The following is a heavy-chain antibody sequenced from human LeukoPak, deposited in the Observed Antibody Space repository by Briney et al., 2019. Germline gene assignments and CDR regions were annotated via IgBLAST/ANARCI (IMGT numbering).Heavy chain of an antibody. Sequence: SGGSLRLSCAVSGITLSNYGMSWVRQAPGKGLEWVAGIGGSGGGTNYADSVKGRFTISRDNSKNTLYLQMNSLRAEDTAVYYCAKDPHYDSSGYSFDPWGQGTLVTVSS. D-gene: IGHD3-22*01. CDR2: IGGSGGGT. J-gene: IGHJ5*02. V-gene: IGHV3-23*01. CDR1: GITLSNYG. CDR3: AKDPHYDSSGYSFDP.